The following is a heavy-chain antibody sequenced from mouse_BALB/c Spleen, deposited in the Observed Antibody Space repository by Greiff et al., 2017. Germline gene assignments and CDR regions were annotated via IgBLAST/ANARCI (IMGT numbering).Heavy chain of an antibody. CDR2: ISYSGST. Sequence: EVKLEESGPGLVKPSQSLSLTCTVTGYSITSDYAWNWIRQFPGNKLEWMGYISYSGSTSYNPSLKSRISITRDTSKNQFFLQLNSVTTEDTATYYCARQDYFYGSSSDFDYWGQGTTLTVSS. CDR3: ARQDYFYGSSSDFDY. V-gene: IGHV3-2*02. CDR1: GYSITSDYA. D-gene: IGHD1-1*01. J-gene: IGHJ2*01.